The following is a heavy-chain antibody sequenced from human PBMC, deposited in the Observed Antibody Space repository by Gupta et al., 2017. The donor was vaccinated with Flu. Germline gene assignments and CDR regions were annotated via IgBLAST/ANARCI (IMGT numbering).Heavy chain of an antibody. CDR2: ISGSGRNP. V-gene: IGHV3-23*01. CDR1: GFTFSNYA. Sequence: VQLLESGGGFGQSGGALRHSCVGCGFTFSNYAMSWVRQAPGKGLEWLSSISGSGRNPFYVDSGKGRLTISRDNSKNTLYLQMNTLRDEDTAVYYCADSSAALHAEYILRWGQGTPVTVSS. D-gene: IGHD6-6*01. CDR3: ADSSAALHAEYILR. J-gene: IGHJ4*02.